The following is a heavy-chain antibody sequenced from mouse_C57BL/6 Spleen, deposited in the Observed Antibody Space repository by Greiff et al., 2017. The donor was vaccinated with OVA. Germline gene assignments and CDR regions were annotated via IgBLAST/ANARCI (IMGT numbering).Heavy chain of an antibody. V-gene: IGHV1-80*01. CDR3: AREDYDEGFAY. CDR1: GYAFSSYW. Sequence: QVQLKESGAELVKPGASVKISCKASGYAFSSYWMNWVKQRPGKGLEWIGQIYPGDGDTNYNGKFKGKATLTADKSSSTAYMQLSSLTSEDSAVYFCAREDYDEGFAYWGQGTLVTVSA. D-gene: IGHD2-4*01. J-gene: IGHJ3*01. CDR2: IYPGDGDT.